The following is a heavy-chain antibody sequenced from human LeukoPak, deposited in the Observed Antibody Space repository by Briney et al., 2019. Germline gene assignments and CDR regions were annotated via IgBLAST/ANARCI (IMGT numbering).Heavy chain of an antibody. Sequence: PGGSLRLSCAASGFTFSSVAMSWVRQAPGKGMEWVSGISGSSGSTYYADSVKGRLAISRDNSKNTLYLQMNSLRAEDTAVYYCAKGGLSGQLVRFYWGQGTLVTVSS. V-gene: IGHV3-23*01. CDR1: GFTFSSVA. J-gene: IGHJ4*02. CDR3: AKGGLSGQLVRFY. CDR2: ISGSSGST. D-gene: IGHD6-6*01.